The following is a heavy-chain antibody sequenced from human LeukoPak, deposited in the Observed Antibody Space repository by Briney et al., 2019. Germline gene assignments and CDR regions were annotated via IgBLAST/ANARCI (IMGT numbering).Heavy chain of an antibody. CDR3: AKYGLAGSGRYHDASDI. D-gene: IGHD3-10*01. CDR1: GFTFTSYE. CDR2: ISGSGGST. J-gene: IGHJ3*02. Sequence: GGSLRLSCAASGFTFTSYEMNWVRQAPRKGLEWVSAISGSGGSTYYADSVKGRSTISRDNSKDTLYRQMNSLRAEDTAVYYCAKYGLAGSGRYHDASDIWGQGTMVTVSS. V-gene: IGHV3-23*01.